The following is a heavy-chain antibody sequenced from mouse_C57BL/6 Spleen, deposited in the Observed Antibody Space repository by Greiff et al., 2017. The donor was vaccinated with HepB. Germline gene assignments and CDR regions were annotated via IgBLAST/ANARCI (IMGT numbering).Heavy chain of an antibody. J-gene: IGHJ3*01. CDR3: ASPRYYGFAY. CDR1: GFTFSDYG. Sequence: EVKLMESGGGLVKPGGSLKLSCAASGFTFSDYGMHWVRQAPEKGLEWVAYISSGSSTIYYADTVKGRFTISRDNAKNTLFLQMTSLRSEDTAMYYCASPRYYGFAYWGQGTLVTVSA. V-gene: IGHV5-17*01. CDR2: ISSGSSTI. D-gene: IGHD1-1*01.